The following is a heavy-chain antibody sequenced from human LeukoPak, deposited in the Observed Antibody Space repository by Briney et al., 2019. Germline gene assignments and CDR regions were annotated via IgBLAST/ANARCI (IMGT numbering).Heavy chain of an antibody. D-gene: IGHD5-18*01. CDR3: ARRGYSYGVYYYMDV. V-gene: IGHV4-59*08. J-gene: IGHJ6*03. CDR1: GGSISSYY. CDR2: IYYSGST. Sequence: SDTLSLTCTVSGGSISSYYWSWIRQPPGKGLEGIRYIYYSGSTNYNPSLKSRVTISVDTSKNQFSLKLSSVTAADTAVYYCARRGYSYGVYYYMDVWGKGTTVTVSS.